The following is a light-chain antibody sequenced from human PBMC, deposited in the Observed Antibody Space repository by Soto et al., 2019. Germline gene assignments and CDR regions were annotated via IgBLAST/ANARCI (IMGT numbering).Light chain of an antibody. Sequence: QSALTQPPSASGSPEQSVTISCTGTSSDVGGYNYVSWYQQHPGKAPKIMIYEVSKRPSGVPDRFSGSKAGNTASLTVSGLQAEDEADDYCSSYADTNKLVFGGGTKLTVL. CDR2: EVS. CDR1: SSDVGGYNY. CDR3: SSYADTNKLV. V-gene: IGLV2-8*01. J-gene: IGLJ2*01.